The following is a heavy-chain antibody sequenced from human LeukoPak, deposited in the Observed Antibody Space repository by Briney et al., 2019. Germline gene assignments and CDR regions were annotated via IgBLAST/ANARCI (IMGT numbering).Heavy chain of an antibody. V-gene: IGHV4-59*08. J-gene: IGHJ3*01. CDR3: ARHRAGYTTSWFF. CDR2: VHHSGSA. CDR1: GASISSYY. Sequence: SETLSLTCSVSGASISSYYWSWIRQPPGKGLEWIGYVHHSGSANYNPSLKSRVTMSVGMSKNQFSLKLSSVTAADTAMYFCARHRAGYTTSWFFWGQGTMVIVSS. D-gene: IGHD5-24*01.